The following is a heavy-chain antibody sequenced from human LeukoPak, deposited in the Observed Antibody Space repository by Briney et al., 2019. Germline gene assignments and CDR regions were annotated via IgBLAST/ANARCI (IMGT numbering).Heavy chain of an antibody. Sequence: SETLSLTCSVSGGSISSGDYYWSWIRQPPGKGLEWIGCIYYSGSTNYNPSLKSRVTISVDTSKNQFSLKLSSVTAADTAVYYCARGRGGYYGSGSPKWVDYWGQGTLVTVSS. D-gene: IGHD3-10*01. CDR3: ARGRGGYYGSGSPKWVDY. J-gene: IGHJ4*02. V-gene: IGHV4-30-4*08. CDR1: GGSISSGDYY. CDR2: IYYSGST.